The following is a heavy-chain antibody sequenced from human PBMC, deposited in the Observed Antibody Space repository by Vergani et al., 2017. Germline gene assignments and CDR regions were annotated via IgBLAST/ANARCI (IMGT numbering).Heavy chain of an antibody. CDR1: GGSISSYY. CDR2: IYYSGST. J-gene: IGHJ5*02. D-gene: IGHD1-26*01. V-gene: IGHV4-59*01. Sequence: QVQLQESGPGLVKPSETLSLTCTVSGGSISSYYWSWIRQPPGKGLEWIGYIYYSGSTNYNPSLKSRVTISVDTSKNQFSLKLSAVTAADTAVYYCARGGILGWFDPGGQGTLVTVS. CDR3: ARGGILGWFDP.